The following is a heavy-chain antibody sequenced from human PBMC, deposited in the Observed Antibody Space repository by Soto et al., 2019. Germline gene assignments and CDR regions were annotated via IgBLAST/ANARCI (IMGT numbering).Heavy chain of an antibody. V-gene: IGHV1-46*01. D-gene: IGHD1-26*01. CDR1: GYTFTSYY. Sequence: QVQLVQSGAEVKKPGASVKVSCKASGYTFTSYYIHWVRQAPGQGLEWMGIINPSDGSRNHAQKFQGRGTMTRDTSTSTVYMELSSLRSEDTAVYYCARTGGNTGDYWGQGTLVTVSS. CDR3: ARTGGNTGDY. CDR2: INPSDGSR. J-gene: IGHJ4*02.